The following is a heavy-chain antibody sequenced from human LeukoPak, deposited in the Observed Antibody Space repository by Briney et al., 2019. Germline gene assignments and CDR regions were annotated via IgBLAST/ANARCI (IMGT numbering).Heavy chain of an antibody. Sequence: GGSLRLSCAASGFTFSSYSMNLVRQAPGKGLEWVSSISSSSSYIYYADSVKGRFTISRDNAKNSLYLQMNSLRAEDTAVYYCARDPYAVVTITTFDYWGQGTLVTVSS. CDR3: ARDPYAVVTITTFDY. CDR1: GFTFSSYS. J-gene: IGHJ4*02. D-gene: IGHD5-24*01. V-gene: IGHV3-21*01. CDR2: ISSSSSYI.